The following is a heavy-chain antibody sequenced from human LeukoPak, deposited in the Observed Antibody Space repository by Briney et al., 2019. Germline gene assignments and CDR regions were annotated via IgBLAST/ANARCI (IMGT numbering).Heavy chain of an antibody. CDR2: ISGSGGST. CDR3: AKDEERGYSGIAVAGTTFDY. Sequence: GGSLRLSCAASGFTFSSYAMSWVRQAPGKGLEWVSAISGSGGSTYYADSVKGRFTISRDNSKNTLYLQMNSLRAEDTAVYYCAKDEERGYSGIAVAGTTFDYWGQGTLVTVSS. CDR1: GFTFSSYA. J-gene: IGHJ4*02. D-gene: IGHD6-19*01. V-gene: IGHV3-23*01.